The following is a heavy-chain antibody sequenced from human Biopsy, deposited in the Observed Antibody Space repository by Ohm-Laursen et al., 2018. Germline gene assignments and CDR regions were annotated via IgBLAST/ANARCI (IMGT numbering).Heavy chain of an antibody. V-gene: IGHV4-38-2*01. CDR3: ARMKGRGYFDY. J-gene: IGHJ4*02. Sequence: SETLSLTCGVSGFSISSGFHWVWIRQPPGKGLERIGFIYRTGTTTYNPSFKSRVAMAVDTSKNQFSLTLNSVTAADTAVYYCARMKGRGYFDYWGQGTLVIVSS. D-gene: IGHD2-15*01. CDR2: IYRTGTT. CDR1: GFSISSGFH.